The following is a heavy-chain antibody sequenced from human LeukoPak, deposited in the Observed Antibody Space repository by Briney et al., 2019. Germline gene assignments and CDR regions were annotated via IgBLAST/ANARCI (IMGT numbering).Heavy chain of an antibody. CDR1: RYTFTSYS. CDR3: ARDSDTSDWAWVY. D-gene: IGHD6-19*01. J-gene: IGHJ4*02. Sequence: ASVKVSCRASRYTFTSYSKYTIHWVRQAPGQRLEWMGWINAGIGETRYSQKFQGRVTFTGDTSANTVYMELNSLISEDTAVYYCARDSDTSDWAWVYWGQGTLVTVSS. V-gene: IGHV1-3*01. CDR2: INAGIGET.